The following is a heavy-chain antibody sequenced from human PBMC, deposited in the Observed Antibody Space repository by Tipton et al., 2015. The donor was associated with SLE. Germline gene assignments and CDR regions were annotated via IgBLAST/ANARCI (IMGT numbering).Heavy chain of an antibody. CDR1: GGSFSGYY. D-gene: IGHD3-10*01. CDR3: VRGGGDSSGRWFDP. V-gene: IGHV4-34*01. J-gene: IGHJ5*02. Sequence: TLSLTCAVYGGSFSGYYWSWIRQPPGKGLEYIGEINHRGSTNYNPSLKSRVTISVDTSKNQFSLKLTYVTAADTAVYYCVRGGGDSSGRWFDPWGRGTLVTVSS. CDR2: INHRGST.